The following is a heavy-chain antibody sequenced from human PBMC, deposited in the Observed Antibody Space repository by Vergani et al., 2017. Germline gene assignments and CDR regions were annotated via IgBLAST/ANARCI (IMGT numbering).Heavy chain of an antibody. CDR2: IWYDGSNK. Sequence: QVQLVESEGGVVQPGRSLRLSCVASGFTFSSHGMHWVRQAPGKGLEWVAVIWYDGSNKYYGDSVKVRFTISRDNSKNTLYLQMNSLRVEDTAVYYCARWGNEKRLDSWGQGTLVTVSS. CDR1: GFTFSSHG. D-gene: IGHD1-1*01. CDR3: ARWGNEKRLDS. V-gene: IGHV3-33*01. J-gene: IGHJ5*01.